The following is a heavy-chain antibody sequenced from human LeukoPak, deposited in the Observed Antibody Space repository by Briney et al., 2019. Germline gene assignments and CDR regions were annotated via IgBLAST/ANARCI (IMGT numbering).Heavy chain of an antibody. CDR2: IYYSGST. Sequence: SETLSLTCTVSGGSISSGGYYWSWIRQHPGKGLEWIGYIYYSGSTYYNPSLKSRVTISVDTSKNQFSLKLSAVTAADTAVYYCARHGEIVATIWTFGYSRHLGGGYFDYWGQGTLVTVSS. CDR3: ARHGEIVATIWTFGYSRHLGGGYFDY. D-gene: IGHD5-12*01. CDR1: GGSISSGGYY. V-gene: IGHV4-39*01. J-gene: IGHJ4*02.